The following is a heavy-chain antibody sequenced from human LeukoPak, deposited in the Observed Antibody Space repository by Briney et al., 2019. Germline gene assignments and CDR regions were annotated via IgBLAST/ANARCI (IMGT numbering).Heavy chain of an antibody. J-gene: IGHJ4*02. CDR2: IYYSGST. CDR3: AQYGWYGLNY. CDR1: GGSISSSSYY. Sequence: SETLSLTCTVSGGSISSSSYYWGWIRQPPGKGLEWIGSIYYSGSTYYNSSLQSRFTISVDTSKNQFSLKLSSVTAADTAVYYCAQYGWYGLNYWGQGTLVTVSS. D-gene: IGHD6-19*01. V-gene: IGHV4-39*07.